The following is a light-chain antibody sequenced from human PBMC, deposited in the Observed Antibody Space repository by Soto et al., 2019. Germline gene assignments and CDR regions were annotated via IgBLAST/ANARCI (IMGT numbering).Light chain of an antibody. CDR2: AAS. V-gene: IGKV1-12*02. CDR1: QGISTW. Sequence: DIQMTQSPSSVSASVGDRVTITCRASQGISTWLAWYQQKPGKAPKLLIYAASSLQSGVPSRFSGTGSGAEFTLTISSLQPDDFATYYCQQYNAFSYSFGQGTKVDIK. CDR3: QQYNAFSYS. J-gene: IGKJ2*03.